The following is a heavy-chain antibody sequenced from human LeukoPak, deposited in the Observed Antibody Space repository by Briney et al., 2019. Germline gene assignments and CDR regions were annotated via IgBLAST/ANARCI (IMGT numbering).Heavy chain of an antibody. CDR3: ARDQSYDFWSDYYYYMDV. CDR2: ISGSGGST. Sequence: GGSLRLSCAASGFTFSSYAMSWVRQAPGKGLEWVSAISGSGGSTYYADSVKGRFTISRDNSKNTLYLQMSSLRAEDTAVYYCARDQSYDFWSDYYYYMDVWGKGTTVTVSS. CDR1: GFTFSSYA. D-gene: IGHD3-3*01. J-gene: IGHJ6*03. V-gene: IGHV3-23*01.